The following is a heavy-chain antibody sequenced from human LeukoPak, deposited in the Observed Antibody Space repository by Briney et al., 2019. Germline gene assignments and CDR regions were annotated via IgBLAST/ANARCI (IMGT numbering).Heavy chain of an antibody. CDR2: ISGVSETT. V-gene: IGHV3-23*01. D-gene: IGHD1-26*01. CDR1: GFTFSTHA. J-gene: IGHJ3*02. Sequence: GGSLRLSCAASGFTFSTHAMSWVRQAPGKGLEWVSGISGVSETTYYADSVRGRFTISRDNSKSTIYLQMNSLRAEDTAVYYCAKDACGNYCSLDMWGQGTMVTVSS. CDR3: AKDACGNYCSLDM.